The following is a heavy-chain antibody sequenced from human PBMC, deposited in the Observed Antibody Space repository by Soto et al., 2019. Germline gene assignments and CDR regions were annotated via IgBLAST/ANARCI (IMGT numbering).Heavy chain of an antibody. J-gene: IGHJ4*02. CDR3: AHSRTLITEDAQVGDFDY. Sequence: QITLKESGPTLVRPTQTLTLTCSFSGFSLTTDGVGVGWVRQPPGEALEWLALIYWDDDERHSPSLKTRLTISKDPSKNPVVLIMTTMDPVDTATYYCAHSRTLITEDAQVGDFDYWGQGTLVTVSS. V-gene: IGHV2-5*02. CDR2: IYWDDDE. D-gene: IGHD3-10*01. CDR1: GFSLTTDGVG.